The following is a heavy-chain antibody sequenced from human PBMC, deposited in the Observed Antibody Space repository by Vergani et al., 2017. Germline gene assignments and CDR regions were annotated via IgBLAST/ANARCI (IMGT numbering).Heavy chain of an antibody. D-gene: IGHD3-3*01. CDR1: GYTFTSYA. V-gene: IGHV1-3*01. J-gene: IGHJ5*01. Sequence: QVQLVQSGAEVKKPGASVKVSCKASGYTFTSYAMHWVRQAPGQRLEWMGWINAGNGNTKYSQKFQGRVTITRDTSASTAYMELSSLRSEDTAVYYCARDVDQSIRIFGVVRAWFDSWGQGTLVTVSS. CDR2: INAGNGNT. CDR3: ARDVDQSIRIFGVVRAWFDS.